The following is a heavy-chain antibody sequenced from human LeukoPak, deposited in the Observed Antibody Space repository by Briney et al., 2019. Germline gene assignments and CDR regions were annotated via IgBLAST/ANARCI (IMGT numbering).Heavy chain of an antibody. CDR3: ARGAYYGSGFYYYYMDV. Sequence: ASVKVSCKASGYTFTSYAMNWVRQAPGQGLEWMGWISAYNGNTNYAQKLQGRVTMTTDTSTSTAYMELRSLRSDDTAVYYCARGAYYGSGFYYYYMDVWGKGTTVTISS. D-gene: IGHD3-10*01. V-gene: IGHV1-18*01. J-gene: IGHJ6*03. CDR1: GYTFTSYA. CDR2: ISAYNGNT.